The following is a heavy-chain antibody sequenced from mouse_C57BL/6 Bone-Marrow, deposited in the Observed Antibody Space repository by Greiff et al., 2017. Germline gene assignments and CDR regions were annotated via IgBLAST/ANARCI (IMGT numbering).Heavy chain of an antibody. J-gene: IGHJ2*01. CDR2: FHPYNDDT. V-gene: IGHV1-47*01. D-gene: IGHD5-1*01. CDR3: ARSSTFFYYFDD. Sequence: QVQLKQSGAELVKPGASVKMSCKASGYTFTTYPIEWMKQNHGKSLEWIGNFHPYNDDTKYTEKFKGKATLPVEKSSNTVYLELSRLTSDYSAVYYCARSSTFFYYFDDWGQGTTLTVSS. CDR1: GYTFTTYP.